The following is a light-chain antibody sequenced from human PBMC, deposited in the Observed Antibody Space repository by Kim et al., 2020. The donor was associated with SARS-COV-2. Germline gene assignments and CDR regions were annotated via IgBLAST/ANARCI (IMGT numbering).Light chain of an antibody. CDR2: KAS. CDR1: ITSW. J-gene: IGKJ2*01. V-gene: IGKV1-5*03. Sequence: ITSWLAWYQQKPGNAPKLLIYKASSLESGVTSRFSGSGSGTEFTLTIGSLQPDDFATYYCQQYDSYPYTFGQGTKLEI. CDR3: QQYDSYPYT.